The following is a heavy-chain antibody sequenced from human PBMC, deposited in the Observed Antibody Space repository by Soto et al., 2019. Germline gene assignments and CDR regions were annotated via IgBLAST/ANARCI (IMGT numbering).Heavy chain of an antibody. CDR3: ARLGVTSSSRWFDP. CDR2: IYYSGST. Sequence: SETLSLTCTVSGGSISSYYWSWIRQPPGKGLEWIGYIYYSGSTNYNPSLKSRVTISVDTSKNQFSLKLSSVTAADTAVYYCARLGVTSSSRWFDPWGRGTLVTVSS. CDR1: GGSISSYY. J-gene: IGHJ5*02. D-gene: IGHD4-4*01. V-gene: IGHV4-59*08.